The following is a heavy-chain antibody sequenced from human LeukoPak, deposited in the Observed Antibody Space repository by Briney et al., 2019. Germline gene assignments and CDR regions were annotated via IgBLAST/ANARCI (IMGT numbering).Heavy chain of an antibody. J-gene: IGHJ4*02. V-gene: IGHV1-8*01. CDR1: GYTFTSYD. CDR3: ARVLPAWATYYYDSSGYYTFDY. D-gene: IGHD3-22*01. Sequence: ASVKVSCKASGYTFTSYDINWVRQATGQGLEWMGWMNPNSGNTGYAQKFQGRVTMTRNTSISTAYMELSSLRSKDTAVYYCARVLPAWATYYYDSSGYYTFDYWGQGTLVTVSS. CDR2: MNPNSGNT.